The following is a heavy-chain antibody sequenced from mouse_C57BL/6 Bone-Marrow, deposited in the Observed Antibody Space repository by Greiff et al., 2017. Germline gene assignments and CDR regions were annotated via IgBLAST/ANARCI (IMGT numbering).Heavy chain of an antibody. CDR1: GFTFSSYT. CDR2: ISGGGGNT. D-gene: IGHD1-1*01. Sequence: EVQVVESGGGLVKPGGSLKLSCAASGFTFSSYTMSWVRQTPEKRLEWVATISGGGGNTYYPDSVKGRFTISRDHAKNTLYLQMSSLRSEDTALYYCARHGVYYYGSSYGFAYWGQGTLVTVSA. CDR3: ARHGVYYYGSSYGFAY. V-gene: IGHV5-9*01. J-gene: IGHJ3*01.